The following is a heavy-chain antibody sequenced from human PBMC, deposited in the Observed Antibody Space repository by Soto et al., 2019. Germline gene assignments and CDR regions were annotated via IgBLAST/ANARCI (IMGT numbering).Heavy chain of an antibody. CDR3: XXXXXXGGYALIY. CDR1: GFTFSDFY. Sequence: QVQLVESGGGLVKPGGSLRLSCAASGFTFSDFYMSWIRQAPGKGLEWISYISSSGTTTYYTDSVKGRFTITRDNAKXSXXXXXXXXXXXXXAVYYXXXXXXXGGYALIYWGQGTLVTVSS. V-gene: IGHV3-11*01. D-gene: IGHD3-10*01. J-gene: IGHJ4*02. CDR2: ISSSGTTT.